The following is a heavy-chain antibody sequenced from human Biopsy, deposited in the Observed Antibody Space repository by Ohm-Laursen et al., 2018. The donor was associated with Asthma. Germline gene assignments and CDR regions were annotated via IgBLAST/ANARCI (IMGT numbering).Heavy chain of an antibody. CDR2: IKHDGSEK. J-gene: IGHJ1*01. D-gene: IGHD3-3*01. CDR1: EFTFGDYC. Sequence: GSLRPSCSASEFTFGDYCMSWVRQVPGQGLEWVANIKHDGSEKNHVDSLKGRFTISRDNAKNLLFFQMNSLRAEDTAVYYCARTFHFWSPYHAEHYQLWGQGTLVTVSS. V-gene: IGHV3-7*01. CDR3: ARTFHFWSPYHAEHYQL.